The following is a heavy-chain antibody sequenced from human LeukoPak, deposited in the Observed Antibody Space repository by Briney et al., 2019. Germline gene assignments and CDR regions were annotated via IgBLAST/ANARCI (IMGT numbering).Heavy chain of an antibody. V-gene: IGHV3-21*05. J-gene: IGHJ6*03. Sequence: PGGSLRLSCAASGFTFSSYGMNWVRQAPGKGLEGVSYISSSSSYLYYADSVKGRFTISRDNAKNSLYLQMNSLRAEDTAVYYCTRVGRSYYYYYMDVWGKGTTVTVSS. D-gene: IGHD3-16*02. CDR2: ISSSSSYL. CDR1: GFTFSSYG. CDR3: TRVGRSYYYYYMDV.